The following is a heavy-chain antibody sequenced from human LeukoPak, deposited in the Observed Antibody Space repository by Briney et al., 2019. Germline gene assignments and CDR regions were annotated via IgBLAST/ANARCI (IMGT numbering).Heavy chain of an antibody. V-gene: IGHV1-2*02. D-gene: IGHD6-19*01. CDR1: GYTFTGYY. Sequence: ASVKVSCKASGYTFTGYYMHWVRQAPGQGLEWMGWINPNSGGTNYAQKFQGRVTTTRDTSISTAYMELSRLRSDDTAVYYCARDISSGWYGGVNWFDPWGQGTLVTVSS. J-gene: IGHJ5*02. CDR2: INPNSGGT. CDR3: ARDISSGWYGGVNWFDP.